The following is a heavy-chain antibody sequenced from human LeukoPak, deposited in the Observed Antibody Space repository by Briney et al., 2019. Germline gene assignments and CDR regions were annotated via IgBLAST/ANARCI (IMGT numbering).Heavy chain of an antibody. D-gene: IGHD2-15*01. CDR2: INPNSGGT. CDR3: ARSDCSGGSCYFGY. V-gene: IGHV1-2*04. J-gene: IGHJ4*02. Sequence: ASVKVSCKASGYTFTGYYMNWVRQAPGQGLEWMGWINPNSGGTNYAQKFQGWVTMTRDTSISTAYMELSRLRSDDTAVYYCARSDCSGGSCYFGYWGQGTLVTVSS. CDR1: GYTFTGYY.